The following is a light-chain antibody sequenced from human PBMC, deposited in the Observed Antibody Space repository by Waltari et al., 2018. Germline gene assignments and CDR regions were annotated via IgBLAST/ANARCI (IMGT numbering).Light chain of an antibody. V-gene: IGKV3-20*01. J-gene: IGKJ1*01. CDR2: ASS. CDR3: QHHYRLPAT. CDR1: QNIGHY. Sequence: IVLMQSPGTLSLSPGGRATFTCRPSQNIGHYLAWYQRKPGQGPRLIIYASSTRATGFPKRFSGSGSGPVLSLTTAGLRPDVFAVYYGQHHYRLPATFGQGTKV.